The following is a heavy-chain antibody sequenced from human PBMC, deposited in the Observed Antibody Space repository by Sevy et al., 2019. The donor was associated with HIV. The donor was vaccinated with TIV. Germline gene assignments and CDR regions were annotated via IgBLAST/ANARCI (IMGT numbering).Heavy chain of an antibody. CDR1: GFTFSDFS. CDR3: ARVPQDWA. CDR2: IRSVSGYT. V-gene: IGHV3-21*01. J-gene: IGHJ5*02. D-gene: IGHD2-15*01. Sequence: GGSLRLSCVVSGFTFSDFSMNWFRQAPGRGLEWVSVIRSVSGYTYYADSVKGRFTISRDNAKNSLYLQMNSLRVEDTAVYYCARVPQDWAWGQGTLVTVSS.